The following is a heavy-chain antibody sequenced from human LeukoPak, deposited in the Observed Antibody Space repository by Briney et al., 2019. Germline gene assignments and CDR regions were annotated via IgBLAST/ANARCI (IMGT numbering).Heavy chain of an antibody. CDR1: GGSISSGDYY. J-gene: IGHJ4*02. D-gene: IGHD6-19*01. V-gene: IGHV4-30-4*01. Sequence: PSQTLSLTCTVSGGSISSGDYYWSWIRQPPGKGLEWIGYIYYSGSTNYNPSLKSRVTISVDTSKNQFSLKLSSVTAADTAVYYCARAQGAVAPFDYWGQGTLVTVSS. CDR2: IYYSGST. CDR3: ARAQGAVAPFDY.